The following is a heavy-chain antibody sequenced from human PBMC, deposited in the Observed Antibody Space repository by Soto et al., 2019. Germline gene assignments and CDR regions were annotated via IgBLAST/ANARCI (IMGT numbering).Heavy chain of an antibody. Sequence: QVHLQESGPDLVRPSETLSLTCSFFGGSISSDNWWSWVRQTPGKGLEWIGEIYHSGNTNYNPSLKSRVTISVDKSKNQFSLKVTSETAADTALYYCARLSASSKLRGVVINWGQGTLVTVSS. J-gene: IGHJ4*02. CDR3: ARLSASSKLRGVVIN. CDR2: IYHSGNT. CDR1: GGSISSDNW. V-gene: IGHV4-4*02. D-gene: IGHD3-10*01.